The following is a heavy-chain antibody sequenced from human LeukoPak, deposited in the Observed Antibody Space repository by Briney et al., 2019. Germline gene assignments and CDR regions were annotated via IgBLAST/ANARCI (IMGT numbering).Heavy chain of an antibody. Sequence: GGSLRLSCAASGFTFSSYDMHWVRQATGKGLEWVSAISGSDSGTYHADSVRGRFTISRDNSKNTLYLQMNSLRAEDTAVYYCARERDSEWLPRSYYWGQGTLVTVSS. CDR2: ISGSDSGT. J-gene: IGHJ4*02. D-gene: IGHD5-24*01. CDR3: ARERDSEWLPRSYY. CDR1: GFTFSSYD. V-gene: IGHV3-23*01.